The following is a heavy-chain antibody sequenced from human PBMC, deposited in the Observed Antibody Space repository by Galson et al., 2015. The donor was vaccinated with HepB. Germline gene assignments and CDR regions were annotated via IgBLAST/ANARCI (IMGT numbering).Heavy chain of an antibody. Sequence: SLRLSCAASGFTFSNYGMAWVRQAPGKGLEWVAFIRYDGSNKYYVDSVKGRFTISRDNSKNTLYLQMNSLRAEDTAVYYCAKDKNSYYWYFDLWGRGTLVTVSS. V-gene: IGHV3-30*02. J-gene: IGHJ2*01. CDR1: GFTFSNYG. D-gene: IGHD1/OR15-1a*01. CDR3: AKDKNSYYWYFDL. CDR2: IRYDGSNK.